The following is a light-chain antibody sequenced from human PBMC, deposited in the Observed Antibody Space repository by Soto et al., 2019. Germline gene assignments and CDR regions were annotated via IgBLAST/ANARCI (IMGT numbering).Light chain of an antibody. CDR1: QSLLHSNGYNY. J-gene: IGKJ3*01. Sequence: DLVMTQSPLSLPVTPGEPASISCRSSQSLLHSNGYNYLDWYLQKPGQSPQLLIYLGSNRASGVPDRFSGSGSGTDFTLKISRVEAEDVGVYYRMQALQTLFTFGPGTKVDIK. V-gene: IGKV2-28*01. CDR3: MQALQTLFT. CDR2: LGS.